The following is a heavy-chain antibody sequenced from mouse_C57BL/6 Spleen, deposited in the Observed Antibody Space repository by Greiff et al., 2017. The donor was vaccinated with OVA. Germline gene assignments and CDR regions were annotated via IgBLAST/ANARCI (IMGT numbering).Heavy chain of an antibody. CDR1: GYTFTSYG. Sequence: VKLVESGAELARPGASVKLSCKASGYTFTSYGISWVKQRTGQGLEWIGEIYPRSGNTYYNEKFKGKATLTADKSSSTAYMELRSLTSEDSAVYFCAREGGDYDFAYWGQGTLVTVSA. J-gene: IGHJ3*01. V-gene: IGHV1-81*01. D-gene: IGHD2-4*01. CDR3: AREGGDYDFAY. CDR2: IYPRSGNT.